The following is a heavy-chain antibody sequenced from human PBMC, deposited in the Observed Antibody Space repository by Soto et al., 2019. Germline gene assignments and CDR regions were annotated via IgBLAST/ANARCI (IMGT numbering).Heavy chain of an antibody. CDR3: AKNGQPPYYYYGMDV. J-gene: IGHJ6*02. Sequence: QGQLVQSGAEVKKPGASVKVSCKASGYTFTRYGISWVRQAPGQELEWMGWISGYNGDTNYAQKFQGRVTMTVDTSTTTAFMELTSLTSDDRAVYYCAKNGQPPYYYYGMDVWGQGTTVTVSS. CDR2: ISGYNGDT. CDR1: GYTFTRYG. V-gene: IGHV1-18*01. D-gene: IGHD2-8*01.